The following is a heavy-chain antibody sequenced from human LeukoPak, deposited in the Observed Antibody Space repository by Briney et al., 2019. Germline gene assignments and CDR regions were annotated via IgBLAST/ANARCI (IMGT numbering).Heavy chain of an antibody. D-gene: IGHD3-22*01. V-gene: IGHV3-23*01. Sequence: PGGSLRLSCAASGFTFSSYAMSWVRQAPGKGLEWVSAISGSGGSTYYADSVKGRFTISRDNSKNTLYLQMNSLRAEDTAVYYCATSGSSGYWALGYWGQGTLVTVSS. CDR1: GFTFSSYA. CDR2: ISGSGGST. CDR3: ATSGSSGYWALGY. J-gene: IGHJ4*02.